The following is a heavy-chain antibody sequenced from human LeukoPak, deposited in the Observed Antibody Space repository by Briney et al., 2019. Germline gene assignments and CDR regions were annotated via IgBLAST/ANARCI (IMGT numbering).Heavy chain of an antibody. CDR1: GFTFSQYS. CDR2: ISNNGGYT. CDR3: ARRVLGAVGYLDY. J-gene: IGHJ4*02. D-gene: IGHD4-23*01. V-gene: IGHV3-23*01. Sequence: PGGSLRLSCAASGFTFSQYSMNWVRQAPGKGLEWVSAISNNGGYTYYADSVQGRFTISRDNSKNTLYLQVNSLRVEDTAVYYCARRVLGAVGYLDYWGQGALVTVSS.